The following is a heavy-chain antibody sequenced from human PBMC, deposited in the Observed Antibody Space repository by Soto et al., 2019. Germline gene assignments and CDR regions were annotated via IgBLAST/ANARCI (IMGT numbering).Heavy chain of an antibody. Sequence: GGSLRLSCVASGFTLSHYYMSWIRQGPGKGLEWISYISHIDNTVYYADSVNGRFTISRDNAGSSVYLQMNSLRADDTAVYYCARLLIRDNGDYFGFWGLGTLVTVSS. CDR1: GFTLSHYY. V-gene: IGHV3-11*01. J-gene: IGHJ4*02. CDR3: ARLLIRDNGDYFGF. D-gene: IGHD4-17*01. CDR2: ISHIDNTV.